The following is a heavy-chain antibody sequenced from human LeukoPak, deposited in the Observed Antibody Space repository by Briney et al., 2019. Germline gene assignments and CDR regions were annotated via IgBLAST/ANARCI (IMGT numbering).Heavy chain of an antibody. D-gene: IGHD5-18*01. V-gene: IGHV3-23*01. Sequence: PGGSLRLSCVASGVTFSRYAINWVRQAPGKGLEWVSAISATGRRTDYAGSVKGWFSISRDNSKNTLYLQMHSLRAEDTAVYYCAINLRGGYNYGHGDYWGQGTLVTVSS. CDR2: ISATGRRT. CDR3: AINLRGGYNYGHGDY. CDR1: GVTFSRYA. J-gene: IGHJ4*02.